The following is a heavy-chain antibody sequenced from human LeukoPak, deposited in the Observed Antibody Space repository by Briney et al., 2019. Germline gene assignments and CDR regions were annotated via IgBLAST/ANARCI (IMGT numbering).Heavy chain of an antibody. CDR2: IYSGGST. J-gene: IGHJ4*02. V-gene: IGHV3-66*01. Sequence: PRGSLGLSCAASGFNFSNYAMTWVRQAPGKGLEWVSVIYSGGSTYYADSVKGRFTISRDNSKNTLYLQMNSLRAEDTAVYYCARGHNFGRLHPFDYWGQGTLVTVSS. CDR3: ARGHNFGRLHPFDY. D-gene: IGHD3-9*01. CDR1: GFNFSNYA.